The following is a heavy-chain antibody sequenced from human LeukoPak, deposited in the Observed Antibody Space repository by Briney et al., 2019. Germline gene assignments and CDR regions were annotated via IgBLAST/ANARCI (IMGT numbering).Heavy chain of an antibody. CDR1: GGSIGSYY. CDR2: ISGSGGST. Sequence: PSETLSLTCAVSGGSIGSYYWSWIRQPPGKGLEWVSAISGSGGSTYYADSVKGRFTISRDNSKNTLYLQMNSLRAEDTAVYYCAKARGSSSWYFDYWGQGTLVTVSS. V-gene: IGHV3-23*01. CDR3: AKARGSSSWYFDY. D-gene: IGHD6-13*01. J-gene: IGHJ4*02.